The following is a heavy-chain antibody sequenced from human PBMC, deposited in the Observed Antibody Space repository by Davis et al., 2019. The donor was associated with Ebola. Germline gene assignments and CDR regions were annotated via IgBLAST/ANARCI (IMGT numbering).Heavy chain of an antibody. CDR2: IYYSGST. J-gene: IGHJ4*02. Sequence: PSETLSLTCTVSGGSISSSSYYWGWIRQPPGKGLEWIGSIYYSGSTNYNPSLKSRVTISVDTSKNQFSLKLSSVTAADTAVYYCARSGSWGFDYWGQGTLVTVSS. D-gene: IGHD5-12*01. CDR1: GGSISSSSYY. CDR3: ARSGSWGFDY. V-gene: IGHV4-39*07.